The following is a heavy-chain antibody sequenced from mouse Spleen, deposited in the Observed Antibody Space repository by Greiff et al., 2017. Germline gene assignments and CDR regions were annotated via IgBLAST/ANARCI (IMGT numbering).Heavy chain of an antibody. V-gene: IGHV2-4-1*01. CDR3: ARNGHYGSSYPFAY. Sequence: VHLVESGPGLVQPSQSLSITCTVSGFSLTSYGVHWVRQSPGKGLEWLGVIWSGGSTDYNAAFISRLSISKDNSKSQVFFKMNSLQADDTAIYYCARNGHYGSSYPFAYWGQGTLVTVSA. CDR1: GFSLTSYG. CDR2: IWSGGST. J-gene: IGHJ3*01. D-gene: IGHD1-1*01.